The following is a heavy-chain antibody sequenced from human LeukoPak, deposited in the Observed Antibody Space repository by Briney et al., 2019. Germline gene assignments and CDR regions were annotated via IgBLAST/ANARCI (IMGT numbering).Heavy chain of an antibody. D-gene: IGHD6-13*01. CDR2: IWYDGSEQ. Sequence: GGSLRLSCAASGFTFSNYWMNWVRRAPGKWLEWVAVIWYDGSEQYYADSVKGRFTISRDNSKNMAYLQMNSLRVEDTAVYYCANYRRRAAAIWGQGTLVTVSS. CDR3: ANYRRRAAAI. CDR1: GFTFSNYW. V-gene: IGHV3-33*08. J-gene: IGHJ4*02.